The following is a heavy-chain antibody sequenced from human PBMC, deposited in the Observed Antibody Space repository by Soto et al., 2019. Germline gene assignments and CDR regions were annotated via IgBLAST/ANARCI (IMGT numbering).Heavy chain of an antibody. Sequence: NPSETLSLTCSVSGGSISRYYWTWIRQPPGRGLEWVGNIYSSGTTNYNPSLKSRVTISIDTSKNQVSLKLNAVTAADTAVYFCAREYYDFWSVTFSYYGMDVWGQGTTVTVSS. V-gene: IGHV4-59*01. D-gene: IGHD3-3*01. J-gene: IGHJ6*02. CDR2: IYSSGTT. CDR1: GGSISRYY. CDR3: AREYYDFWSVTFSYYGMDV.